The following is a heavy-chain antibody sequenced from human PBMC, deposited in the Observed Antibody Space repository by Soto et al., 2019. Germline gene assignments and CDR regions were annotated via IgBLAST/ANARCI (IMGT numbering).Heavy chain of an antibody. V-gene: IGHV4-39*01. D-gene: IGHD2-15*01. Sequence: QLQLQESGPGLVKPSETLSLTCTVSGGSISSSSYYWGWIRQPPGKGLEGIGSLYYRGSTDYNPSLKSRVTLSVDTSKNQFSLKLSSVTAADTAVYFCARIWVGYCSGGSCYSFYYMDVWGKGTTLTVSS. CDR3: ARIWVGYCSGGSCYSFYYMDV. CDR2: LYYRGST. J-gene: IGHJ6*03. CDR1: GGSISSSSYY.